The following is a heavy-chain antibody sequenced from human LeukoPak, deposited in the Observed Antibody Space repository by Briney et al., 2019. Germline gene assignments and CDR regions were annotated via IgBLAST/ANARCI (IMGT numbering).Heavy chain of an antibody. Sequence: GGSLRLSCAASGFTFSSYGIHWVRQAPGKGLEWVAAVWYDGNNKYYADSVKGRFTLPRDNSKNTLFLQMNSLRADDTAVYYCARLSRAQRAYTYGRDGAFDYWGQGTLVTVSS. V-gene: IGHV3-33*01. D-gene: IGHD5-18*01. CDR3: ARLSRAQRAYTYGRDGAFDY. CDR1: GFTFSSYG. CDR2: VWYDGNNK. J-gene: IGHJ4*02.